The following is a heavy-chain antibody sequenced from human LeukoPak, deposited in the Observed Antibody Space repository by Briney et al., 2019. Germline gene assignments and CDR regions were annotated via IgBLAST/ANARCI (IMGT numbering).Heavy chain of an antibody. CDR2: ISSSSSYI. Sequence: PGGSLRLSCAASGFTFSSYSMNWVRQAPGKGLEWVSSISSSSSYIYYADSVKGRFTISRDNAKNSLYLQMNSLRAEDTAVYYSARRDDSGSRYYYYYMDVWGKGTTVTVSS. CDR1: GFTFSSYS. D-gene: IGHD1-26*01. V-gene: IGHV3-21*01. J-gene: IGHJ6*03. CDR3: ARRDDSGSRYYYYYMDV.